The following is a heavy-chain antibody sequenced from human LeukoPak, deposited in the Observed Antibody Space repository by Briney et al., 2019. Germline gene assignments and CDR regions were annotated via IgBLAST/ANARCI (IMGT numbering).Heavy chain of an antibody. D-gene: IGHD6-25*01. V-gene: IGHV3-21*06. Sequence: PGESLRLSCTASGFTFSDCDMNWFRQAPGKGRQWVSSISYMGDHRYYADSAKGRFTISRDNAKNSLYLQMDNLRADDTAVYYCGKAFPPLRVAAAGDYWGQGTLVTVSS. J-gene: IGHJ4*02. CDR2: ISYMGDHR. CDR1: GFTFSDCD. CDR3: GKAFPPLRVAAAGDY.